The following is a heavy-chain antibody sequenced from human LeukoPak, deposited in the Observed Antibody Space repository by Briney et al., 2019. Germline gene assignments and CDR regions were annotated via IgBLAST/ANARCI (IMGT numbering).Heavy chain of an antibody. CDR3: ARRAGVYWDEYSSSSGAFDI. CDR2: IYYSGST. V-gene: IGHV4-59*08. J-gene: IGHJ3*02. CDR1: GGSISSYY. Sequence: SETLSLTCTVSGGSISSYYWSWIRQPPGKGLEWIGYIYYSGSTNYNPSLKSRVTISVDTSKNQFSLKLSSVTAADTAVYYCARRAGVYWDEYSSSSGAFDIWGQGTMVTVSS. D-gene: IGHD6-6*01.